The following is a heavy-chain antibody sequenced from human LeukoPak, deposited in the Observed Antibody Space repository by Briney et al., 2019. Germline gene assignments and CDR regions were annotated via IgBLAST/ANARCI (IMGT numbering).Heavy chain of an antibody. CDR1: GFTFSSYG. Sequence: GGSLRLSCAASGFTFSSYGMHWVGQAPGKGLEWVAVISYDGSNKYYADSVKGRFTISRDNSKNTLYLQMNSLRAEDTAVYYCARWRLDAFDIWGQGTMVTVSS. CDR3: ARWRLDAFDI. CDR2: ISYDGSNK. V-gene: IGHV3-30*03. J-gene: IGHJ3*02.